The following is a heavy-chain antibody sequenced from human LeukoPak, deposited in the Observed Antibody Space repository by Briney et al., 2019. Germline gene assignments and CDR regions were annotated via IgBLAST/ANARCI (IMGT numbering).Heavy chain of an antibody. CDR1: GFTFTSYG. CDR3: ARDDGTYRRYFDY. J-gene: IGHJ4*02. V-gene: IGHV3-48*02. CDR2: ITSSSSSI. D-gene: IGHD5-18*01. Sequence: GGSLRLSCAASGFTFTSYGIHWVRQAPGKGLEWVSCITSSSSSIYYADSVKGRFTISRDNAKNSLYLQMNSLRDEDTAVYYCARDDGTYRRYFDYWGQGTLVTVSP.